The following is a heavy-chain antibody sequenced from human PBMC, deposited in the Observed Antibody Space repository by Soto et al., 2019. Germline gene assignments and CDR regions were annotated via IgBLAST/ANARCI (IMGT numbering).Heavy chain of an antibody. J-gene: IGHJ6*02. Sequence: QVQLVQSGTEVKRPGDSVKVSCKASGYTFTGYYVHWVRQAPGQGLEWMGWINPNSGDTYLAQRFQGRVTMNRDTSIGTAYMERRGMTSDDTAEYYCEKGGAIVAAGTRVYLSNAMDVWGQGTTVTVSS. D-gene: IGHD5-12*01. V-gene: IGHV1-2*02. CDR3: EKGGAIVAAGTRVYLSNAMDV. CDR1: GYTFTGYY. CDR2: INPNSGDT.